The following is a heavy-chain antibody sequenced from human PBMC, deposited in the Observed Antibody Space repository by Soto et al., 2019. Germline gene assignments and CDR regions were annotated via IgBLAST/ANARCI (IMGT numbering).Heavy chain of an antibody. CDR3: ARDRQLRGGFWYFDY. J-gene: IGHJ4*02. D-gene: IGHD3-3*01. Sequence: SETLSLTCTVSGGSVSSGSYYWSWIRQPPGKGLEWIGYIYYSGSTNYNPSLKSRVTISVDTSKNQFSLKLSSVTAADTAVYYCARDRQLRGGFWYFDYWGQGTLVTVSS. V-gene: IGHV4-61*01. CDR2: IYYSGST. CDR1: GGSVSSGSYY.